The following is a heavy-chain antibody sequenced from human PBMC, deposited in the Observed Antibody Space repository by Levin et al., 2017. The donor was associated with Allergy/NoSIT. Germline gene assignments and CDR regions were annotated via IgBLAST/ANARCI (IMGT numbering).Heavy chain of an antibody. CDR2: IIPIFGTA. CDR1: GGTFSSYA. V-gene: IGHV1-69*06. Sequence: GASVKVSCKASGGTFSSYAISWVRQAPGQGLEWMGGIIPIFGTANYAQKFQGRVTITADKSTSTAYMELSSLRSEDTAVYYCARDLIRDHWSGYYTFYYYYYMDVWGKGTTVTVSS. J-gene: IGHJ6*03. D-gene: IGHD3-3*01. CDR3: ARDLIRDHWSGYYTFYYYYYMDV.